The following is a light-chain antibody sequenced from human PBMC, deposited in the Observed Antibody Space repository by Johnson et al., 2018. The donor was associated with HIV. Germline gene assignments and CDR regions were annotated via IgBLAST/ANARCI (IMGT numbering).Light chain of an antibody. J-gene: IGLJ1*01. CDR3: GTWDSSLSAYV. CDR1: SSNIGNNY. CDR2: ETN. Sequence: QSVLTQPPSVSAAPGQKVTISCSGSSSNIGNNYVSWYQQLPGTAPKLLIYETNKRPSGIPDRFSGSKSGTSATLGITGLQTGDEADYYCGTWDSSLSAYVFATETKVTGL. V-gene: IGLV1-51*02.